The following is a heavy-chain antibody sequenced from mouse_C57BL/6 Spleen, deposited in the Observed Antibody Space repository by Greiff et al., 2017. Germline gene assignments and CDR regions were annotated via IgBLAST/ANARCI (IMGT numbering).Heavy chain of an antibody. D-gene: IGHD2-3*01. CDR2: ISDGGSYT. CDR3: ALYDGYLFAY. J-gene: IGHJ3*01. CDR1: GFTFSSYA. V-gene: IGHV5-4*03. Sequence: EVKVVESGGGLVKPGGSLKLSCAASGFTFSSYAMSWVRQTPEKGLEWVATISDGGSYTYYPDNVKGRFTISRDNAKNNLYLQMSQLKSEDTAMYYGALYDGYLFAYWGQGTLVTVSA.